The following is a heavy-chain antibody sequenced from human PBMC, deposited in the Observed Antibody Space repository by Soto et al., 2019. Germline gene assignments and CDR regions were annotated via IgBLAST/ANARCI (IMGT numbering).Heavy chain of an antibody. CDR1: GGSFIGYL. CDR2: INSGGIT. J-gene: IGHJ5*02. V-gene: IGHV4-34*01. Sequence: QVQLQQWGGGLFKPAETLSLNCTVSGGSFIGYLYNWIHQAPGRGPEWIAQINSGGITKYNPSLTFRINQSVDTSKRQFSLSLKSLTAAETAVYYCAPNPRLLVPWGQGSLVIVSS. CDR3: APNPRLLVP. D-gene: IGHD2-8*02.